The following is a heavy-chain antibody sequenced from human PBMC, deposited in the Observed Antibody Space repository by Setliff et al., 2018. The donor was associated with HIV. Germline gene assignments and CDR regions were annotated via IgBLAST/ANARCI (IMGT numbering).Heavy chain of an antibody. CDR1: GYTFTSYY. J-gene: IGHJ4*02. CDR2: INPSGGST. V-gene: IGHV1-2*02. Sequence: GASVKVSCKASGYTFTSYYIHWVRQAPGQGLEWMGRINPSGGSTSYAQKFQGRVTMTRDTSISTAYMELGGLRSDDTAVYYCARNYGADSNYFDYWGQGTLVTSPQ. D-gene: IGHD4-17*01. CDR3: ARNYGADSNYFDY.